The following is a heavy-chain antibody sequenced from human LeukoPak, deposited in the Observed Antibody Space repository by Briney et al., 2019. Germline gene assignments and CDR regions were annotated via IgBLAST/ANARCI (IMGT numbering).Heavy chain of an antibody. D-gene: IGHD5-18*01. V-gene: IGHV1-18*01. CDR3: AREQRSSRSYGGSGYYFDY. Sequence: ASVKVSCKASGYTFTSYGINWVRQAPGQGLEWMGWISAYNSNTHYAQKFQGRVTITADKSTSTAYMELSSLRSEDTAVYYCAREQRSSRSYGGSGYYFDYWGQGTLVTVSS. J-gene: IGHJ4*02. CDR1: GYTFTSYG. CDR2: ISAYNSNT.